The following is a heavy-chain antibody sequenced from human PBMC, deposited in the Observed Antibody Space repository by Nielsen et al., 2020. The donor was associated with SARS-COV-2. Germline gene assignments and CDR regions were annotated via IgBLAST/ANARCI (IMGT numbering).Heavy chain of an antibody. CDR3: ARHDYGGTSPIDS. CDR1: GGTFSSDA. Sequence: SVKVSGKASGGTFSSDAFSWVRQAPGQGLEWVGTIIIIFDTANYAQKFQGRATITADASTTTAYMQLSSLRSVDTAVYYCARHDYGGTSPIDSWGQGTLVTVSS. J-gene: IGHJ4*02. D-gene: IGHD4-23*01. V-gene: IGHV1-69*13. CDR2: IIIIFDTA.